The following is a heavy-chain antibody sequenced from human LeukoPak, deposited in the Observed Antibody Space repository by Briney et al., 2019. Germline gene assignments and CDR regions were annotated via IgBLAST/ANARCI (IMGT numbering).Heavy chain of an antibody. V-gene: IGHV5-51*01. J-gene: IGHJ4*02. D-gene: IGHD4-17*01. CDR1: GYSFTSCW. CDR2: IYPGDSDT. CDR3: ARRGYGDYKGYCDY. Sequence: GESLNISCQGSGYSFTSCWIGGVRQLPGKGLEWMGIIYPGDSDTRYSPSFQGQVTISADKSISTAYLQWSSLKASYTAMYYCARRGYGDYKGYCDYWGQGTLVTVSS.